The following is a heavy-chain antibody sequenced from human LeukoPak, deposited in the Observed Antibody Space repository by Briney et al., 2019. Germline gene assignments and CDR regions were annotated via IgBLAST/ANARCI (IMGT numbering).Heavy chain of an antibody. CDR2: IYPGDSDT. V-gene: IGHV5-51*01. J-gene: IGHJ4*02. CDR1: GYSFTSYW. Sequence: GESLKISCKGSGYSFTSYWIGWVRQMPGKGLEWMGIIYPGDSDTRYSPSFQGQVTISADKSISTAYLRWSSLKASDTAMYYCARQYYDFWSGYSPIDYWGQGTLVTVSS. D-gene: IGHD3-3*01. CDR3: ARQYYDFWSGYSPIDY.